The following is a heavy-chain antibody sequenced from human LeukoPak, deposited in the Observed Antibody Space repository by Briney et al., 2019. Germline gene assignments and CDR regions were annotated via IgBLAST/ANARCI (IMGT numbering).Heavy chain of an antibody. CDR3: ASGSVDFCSSTSCPVYYFDY. CDR1: GGSISSGDYY. CDR2: IYYSGST. D-gene: IGHD2-2*01. V-gene: IGHV4-30-4*01. J-gene: IGHJ4*02. Sequence: SQTLSLTCTVSGGSISSGDYYWSWVRQPPGTGLEWIGYIYYSGSTYYNPSLKSRVTISVDTSKNQFSLKLSSVTAADTAVYYCASGSVDFCSSTSCPVYYFDYCGQGTLVTVSS.